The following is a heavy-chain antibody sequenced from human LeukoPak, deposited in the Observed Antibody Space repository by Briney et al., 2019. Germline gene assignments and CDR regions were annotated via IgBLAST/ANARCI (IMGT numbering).Heavy chain of an antibody. CDR2: INPNSGHT. CDR3: ARETGGLDY. D-gene: IGHD1-14*01. J-gene: IGHJ4*02. CDR1: GITFTGYY. Sequence: ASVKVSCKASGITFTGYYVHWVRQAPGQGLEWMGWINPNSGHTSYAQKFQGRVTMTRDTSISTADMELKSLTSDDTAVYYCARETGGLDYWGQGTLVTVPS. V-gene: IGHV1-2*02.